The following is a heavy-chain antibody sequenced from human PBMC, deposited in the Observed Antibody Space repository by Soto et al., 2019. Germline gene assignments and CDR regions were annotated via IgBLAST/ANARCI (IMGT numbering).Heavy chain of an antibody. CDR3: ARGRNIVVVPAAIGNPHYYYYYGMDV. Sequence: SGTPSPPRPAYRGALRGYSWGWVPPPPGEGRGWRGGINHSGSTNYNLSLKSRVTISVDTSKNQFSLKLSSVTAADTAVYYCARGRNIVVVPAAIGNPHYYYYYGMDVWGQGTPVTVSS. V-gene: IGHV4-34*01. CDR2: INHSGST. CDR1: RGALRGYS. D-gene: IGHD2-2*02. J-gene: IGHJ6*02.